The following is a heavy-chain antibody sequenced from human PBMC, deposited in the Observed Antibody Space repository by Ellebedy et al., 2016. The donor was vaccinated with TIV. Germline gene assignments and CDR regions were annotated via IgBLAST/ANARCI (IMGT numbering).Heavy chain of an antibody. J-gene: IGHJ6*02. Sequence: GGSLRLSCAASGFTFSNYSMNWVRQAPGKGLEWVSSISATRNYIYYADSVKGRFTISRDNAKNSLYLQMSSLRAEDTAVYYCARDMITMIVVVMDVWGQGTTVTVSS. D-gene: IGHD3-22*01. CDR1: GFTFSNYS. CDR3: ARDMITMIVVVMDV. V-gene: IGHV3-21*01. CDR2: ISATRNYI.